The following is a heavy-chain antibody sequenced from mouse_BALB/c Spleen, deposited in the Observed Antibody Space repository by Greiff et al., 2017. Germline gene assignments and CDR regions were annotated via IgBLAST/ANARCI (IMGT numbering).Heavy chain of an antibody. CDR3: ARSAYYRYDDAMDY. CDR1: GYAFTNYL. CDR2: INPGSGGT. Sequence: QVQLQQSGAELVRPGTSVKVSCKASGYAFTNYLIEWVKQRPGQGLEWIGVINPGSGGTNYNEKFKGKATLTADNSSSTAYMQLSSLTSDDSAVYFCARSAYYRYDDAMDYWGQGTSVTVSS. V-gene: IGHV1-54*01. J-gene: IGHJ4*01. D-gene: IGHD2-14*01.